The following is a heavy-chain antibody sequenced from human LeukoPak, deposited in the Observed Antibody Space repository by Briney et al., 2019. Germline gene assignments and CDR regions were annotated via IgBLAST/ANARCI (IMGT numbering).Heavy chain of an antibody. Sequence: ASVKVSCKASGYTFTGYYMHWVRQAPGQGLEWMGWINPNSGGTNYAQKFRGRVTMTRDTSISTAYMELSRLRSDDTAVYYCARETDSGSYLSVFDYWGQGTLVTVSS. CDR2: INPNSGGT. V-gene: IGHV1-2*02. CDR3: ARETDSGSYLSVFDY. CDR1: GYTFTGYY. D-gene: IGHD1-26*01. J-gene: IGHJ4*02.